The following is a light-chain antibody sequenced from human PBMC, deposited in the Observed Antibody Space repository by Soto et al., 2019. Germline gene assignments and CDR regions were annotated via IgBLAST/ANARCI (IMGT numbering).Light chain of an antibody. CDR3: QQYGSSGT. CDR2: GAS. V-gene: IGKV3D-20*01. CDR1: ESVSSRF. Sequence: EMVLTPSPCTLSLSPGERATLSCGASESVSSRFLAWYQQKPGLAPRLLIYGASSRATGIPDRFSGSGSGTDFTLTISRLEPEDFAVYYCQQYGSSGTFGQGTKVDIK. J-gene: IGKJ1*01.